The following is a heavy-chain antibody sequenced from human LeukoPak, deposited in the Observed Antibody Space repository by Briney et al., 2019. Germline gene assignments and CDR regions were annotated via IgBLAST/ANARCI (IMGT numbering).Heavy chain of an antibody. CDR3: AKSLEMPTIGWFDR. J-gene: IGHJ5*02. Sequence: GGSLRLSCAASGFTFSSYAMSWVRQAPGKGLEWVSAISGSGANTYYTDSVRGRFTISRDNSKNTLYLQMSSLRVEDTALYHCAKSLEMPTIGWFDRWGQGTLVTVSS. V-gene: IGHV3-23*01. CDR1: GFTFSSYA. CDR2: ISGSGANT. D-gene: IGHD5-24*01.